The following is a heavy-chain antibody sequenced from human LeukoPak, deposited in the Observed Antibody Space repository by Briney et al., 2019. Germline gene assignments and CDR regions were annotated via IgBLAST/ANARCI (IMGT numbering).Heavy chain of an antibody. CDR3: ARAPRVIAFDI. D-gene: IGHD5-12*01. CDR2: IIPIFGTA. V-gene: IGHV1-69*13. CDR1: GGTFSSYA. Sequence: GASVTVSCKASGGTFSSYAISWVRQAPGQGLEWMGGIIPIFGTANYPQKFQGRVTITADESTSTAYMELSSLRSEDTAVYYCARAPRVIAFDIWGQGTMVTVSS. J-gene: IGHJ3*02.